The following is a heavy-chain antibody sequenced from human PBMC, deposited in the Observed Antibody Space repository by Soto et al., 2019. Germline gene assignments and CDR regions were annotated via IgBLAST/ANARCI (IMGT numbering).Heavy chain of an antibody. J-gene: IGHJ3*02. V-gene: IGHV1-8*02. CDR3: AREGAVAGLDAFDI. Sequence: ASVKVSCKASGYIFTDYYMHWVRQAPGQELVWMGRMNPNSGNTGYAQKFQGRVTMTRNTSISTAYMELSSLRSEDTAVYYCAREGAVAGLDAFDIWGQGTMVTVSS. CDR2: MNPNSGNT. D-gene: IGHD6-19*01. CDR1: GYIFTDYY.